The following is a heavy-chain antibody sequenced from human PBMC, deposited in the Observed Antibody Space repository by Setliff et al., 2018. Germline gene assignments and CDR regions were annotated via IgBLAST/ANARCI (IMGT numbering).Heavy chain of an antibody. D-gene: IGHD5-12*01. CDR3: ARGGTFRYFDY. V-gene: IGHV4-61*10. CDR1: GGSVGSDYNY. J-gene: IGHJ4*02. Sequence: ASETLSLTCTVSGGSVGSDYNYWSWIRQPAGKELEWIGQIYYSGAANYNPSLKSRVTVSVDTSKNQFSLRLISVTAADTAVYYCARGGTFRYFDYWGQGTPVTVSS. CDR2: IYYSGAA.